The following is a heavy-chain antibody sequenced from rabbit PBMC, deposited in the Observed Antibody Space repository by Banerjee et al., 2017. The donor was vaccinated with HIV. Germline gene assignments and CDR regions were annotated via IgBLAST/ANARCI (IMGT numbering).Heavy chain of an antibody. J-gene: IGHJ4*01. Sequence: QSLEESGGDLVKPGASLTLTCTASGFPFSSSYYMCWVRQAPGKGLEWIACIYTGSSGSTYYASWAKGRFTISETSSTTVTLQMTSLTAADTATYFCARDLFYTDPDYPDAEFNLWGQGTLVTVS. V-gene: IGHV1S40*01. CDR1: GFPFSSSYY. D-gene: IGHD7-1*01. CDR2: IYTGSSGST. CDR3: ARDLFYTDPDYPDAEFNL.